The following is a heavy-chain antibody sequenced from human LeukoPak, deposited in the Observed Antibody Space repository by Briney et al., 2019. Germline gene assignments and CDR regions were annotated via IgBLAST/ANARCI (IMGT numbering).Heavy chain of an antibody. CDR2: INPNSGGT. CDR3: ARDVSTVWAFDI. J-gene: IGHJ3*02. Sequence: ASVKVSCKASGYTFAGYYMHWVRQAPGQGLEWMGWINPNSGGTNYAQKFQGRVTMTRDTSISTAYMELSRLRSDDTAVYYCARDVSTVWAFDIWGQGTMVTVSS. V-gene: IGHV1-2*02. D-gene: IGHD4-17*01. CDR1: GYTFAGYY.